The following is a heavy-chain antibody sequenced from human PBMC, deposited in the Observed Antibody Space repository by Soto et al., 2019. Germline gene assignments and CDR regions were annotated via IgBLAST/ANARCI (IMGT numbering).Heavy chain of an antibody. CDR3: AREGDYVWGSYRFGAEWLYYYYGMDV. Sequence: ASVKVSCNASGYTFTSYGISGVRQAPGQGLEGMGWISAYNGNTNYAQKLQGRVTMTTDTSTSTAYMELRSLRSDDTAVYYCAREGDYVWGSYRFGAEWLYYYYGMDVWGQGTTVTVSS. V-gene: IGHV1-18*01. CDR1: GYTFTSYG. CDR2: ISAYNGNT. D-gene: IGHD3-16*02. J-gene: IGHJ6*02.